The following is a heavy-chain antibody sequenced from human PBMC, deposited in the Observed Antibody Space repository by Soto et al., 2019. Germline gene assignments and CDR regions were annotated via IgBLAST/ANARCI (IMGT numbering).Heavy chain of an antibody. CDR1: GFTFSSYS. CDR3: AGYYYDSSGYYDY. V-gene: IGHV3-21*01. CDR2: ISSSSSYI. Sequence: PGGSLRLSCAASGFTFSSYSMNWVRQAPGKGLEWVSSISSSSSYIYYADSVKGRFTISRDNAKNALYLQMNSLRSEDTAVYYCAGYYYDSSGYYDYWGQGTLVPVSP. J-gene: IGHJ4*02. D-gene: IGHD3-22*01.